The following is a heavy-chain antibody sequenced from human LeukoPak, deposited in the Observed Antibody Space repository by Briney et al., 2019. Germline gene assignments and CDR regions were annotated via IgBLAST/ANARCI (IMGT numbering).Heavy chain of an antibody. Sequence: PSETLSLTCTVSGDSTNIYYYNWIRQPAGKGLEWIGRIYFSGTTSYNPSLKSRVTMSVDTSKSQFSLNLRSVTAADTALYFCALLGSSALDYGGQGILATVSA. CDR2: IYFSGTT. D-gene: IGHD3-10*01. V-gene: IGHV4-4*07. J-gene: IGHJ4*02. CDR1: GDSTNIYY. CDR3: ALLGSSALDY.